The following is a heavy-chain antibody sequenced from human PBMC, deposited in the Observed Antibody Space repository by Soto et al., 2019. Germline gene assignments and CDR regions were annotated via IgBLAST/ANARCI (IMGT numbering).Heavy chain of an antibody. Sequence: XGSLRLSCAASGFTFSSYAMSWVRQAPGKGLEWVSAISGSGGSTYYADSVKGRFTISRDNSKNTLYLQMNSLRAEDTAVYYCAKALTGGDRSFHYGMDVWGQGTTVTVSS. D-gene: IGHD3-16*01. CDR2: ISGSGGST. CDR1: GFTFSSYA. V-gene: IGHV3-23*01. J-gene: IGHJ6*02. CDR3: AKALTGGDRSFHYGMDV.